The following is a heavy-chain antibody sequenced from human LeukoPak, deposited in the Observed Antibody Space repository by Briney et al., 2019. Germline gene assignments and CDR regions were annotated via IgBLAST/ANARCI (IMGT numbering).Heavy chain of an antibody. V-gene: IGHV4-59*01. J-gene: IGHJ4*02. CDR2: IYYSGST. CDR1: GGSISSCS. D-gene: IGHD3-22*01. Sequence: KPLETLSLTCTVSGGSISSCSWSWIRQPPGKGLEWIGYIYYSGSTNYNPSLKSRVTISVDTSKNQFSLRLSSVTAADTAVYYCARWTYYYDSSGYSYWDFDHWGQGTLVTVSS. CDR3: ARWTYYYDSSGYSYWDFDH.